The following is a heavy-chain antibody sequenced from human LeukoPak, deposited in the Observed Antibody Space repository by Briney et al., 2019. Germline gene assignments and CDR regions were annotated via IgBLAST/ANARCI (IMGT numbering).Heavy chain of an antibody. CDR3: AKTQGFFDH. V-gene: IGHV3-23*01. CDR2: ISDGGDTT. CDR1: GFTFSNNG. J-gene: IGHJ4*02. Sequence: SGGSLRLSCAAPGFTFSNNGMTWVRQAPGKGMEWVTGISDGGDTTYDAGSVKGRFTVSRDNSKNILYLQMNSLRAEDTAIYYCAKTQGFFDHWGQGSLVTVSS.